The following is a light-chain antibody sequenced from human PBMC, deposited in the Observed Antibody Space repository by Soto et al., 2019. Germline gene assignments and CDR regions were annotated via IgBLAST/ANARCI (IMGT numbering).Light chain of an antibody. J-gene: IGKJ2*01. CDR3: QQYGSSPLTYT. Sequence: EIVLTQSPGTLSLSPGERATLSCRTSQSVSSSYLAWYQQKPGQAPRLLIYGASNRATGVPDRFRGVGSGTDFTLTITRLEPEDFAVYYCQQYGSSPLTYTFGQGTKLEIK. V-gene: IGKV3-20*01. CDR2: GAS. CDR1: QSVSSSY.